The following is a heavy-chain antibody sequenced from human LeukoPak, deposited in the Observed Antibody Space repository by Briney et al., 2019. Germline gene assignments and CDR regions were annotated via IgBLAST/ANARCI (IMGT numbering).Heavy chain of an antibody. CDR1: GGSISSYY. Sequence: SETLSLTCTVSGGSISSYYWSWIRQPPGKGLEWIGYIYYSGSTNYNPSLKSRVTISVDTSKNQFSLKLSSVTAADTAVYYCARDRRSLRYPGWFDPWGQGTLVTVSS. CDR2: IYYSGST. V-gene: IGHV4-59*12. D-gene: IGHD3-9*01. CDR3: ARDRRSLRYPGWFDP. J-gene: IGHJ5*02.